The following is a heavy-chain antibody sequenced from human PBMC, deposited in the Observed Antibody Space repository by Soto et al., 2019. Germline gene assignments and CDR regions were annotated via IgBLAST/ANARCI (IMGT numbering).Heavy chain of an antibody. CDR1: GFTFSSYA. J-gene: IGHJ6*03. CDR2: ISGSGGST. Sequence: EVQLLESGGGLVQPGGSLRLSCAASGFTFSSYAMSWVRQAPGKGLEWVSAISGSGGSTYYADSVKGRFTISRDNSKNTLYLQINSLRAEDTAVYYCAKGEQLAYYYYYYMDVWGKGTTVTVSS. V-gene: IGHV3-23*01. CDR3: AKGEQLAYYYYYYMDV. D-gene: IGHD6-6*01.